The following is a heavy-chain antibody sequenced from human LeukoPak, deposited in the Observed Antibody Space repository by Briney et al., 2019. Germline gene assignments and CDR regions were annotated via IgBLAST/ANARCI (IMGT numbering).Heavy chain of an antibody. D-gene: IGHD5-18*01. CDR2: IRSSGGST. V-gene: IGHV3-23*01. CDR1: GFTFSSYA. Sequence: GGSLRLSCAASGFTFSSYAMSWVRQAPGKGLEWVSAIRSSGGSTYYADSVKGRFTISRDTSKTTLYLQMNSLRAGDTAVYYCAKAMRGYSYGWLDAFDIWGQGTMVTVSS. J-gene: IGHJ3*02. CDR3: AKAMRGYSYGWLDAFDI.